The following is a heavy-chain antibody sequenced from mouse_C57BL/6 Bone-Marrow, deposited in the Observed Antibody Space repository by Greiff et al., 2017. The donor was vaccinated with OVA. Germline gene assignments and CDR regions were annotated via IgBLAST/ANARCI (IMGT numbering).Heavy chain of an antibody. CDR2: IYPGDGDT. CDR3: ARSGDY. V-gene: IGHV1-82*01. Sequence: QVQLQQSGPELVKPGASVKISCKASGYAFSSSWMNWVKQRPGKGLEWIGRIYPGDGDTHSNGTFKVQATLTADKSYSTAYMQLSSLTSEDSAVYFCARSGDYWGQGTTLTVSS. CDR1: GYAFSSSW. J-gene: IGHJ2*01. D-gene: IGHD3-1*01.